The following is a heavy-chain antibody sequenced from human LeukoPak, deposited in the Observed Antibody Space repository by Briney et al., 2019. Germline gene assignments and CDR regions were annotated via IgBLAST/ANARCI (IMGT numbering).Heavy chain of an antibody. J-gene: IGHJ4*02. D-gene: IGHD3-10*01. CDR3: ARGTRRGSGSYYMAY. V-gene: IGHV1-69*13. CDR1: GGTFSSYA. CDR2: NIPIFGTA. Sequence: SVKVSCKASGGTFSSYAISWVRQAPGQGLEWMGGNIPIFGTANYAQKFQGRVTITADESTSTAYMELSSLRSEDTAVYYCARGTRRGSGSYYMAYWGQGTLVTVSS.